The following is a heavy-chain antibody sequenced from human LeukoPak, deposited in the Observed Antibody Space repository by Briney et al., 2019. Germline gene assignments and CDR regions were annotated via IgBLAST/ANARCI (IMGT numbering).Heavy chain of an antibody. D-gene: IGHD4-23*01. CDR2: INPNSGGT. Sequence: PSVKVSCKASGYTFTGYYMHWVRQAPGQGLEWMGWINPNSGGTNYAQKFQGRVTMTRDTSISTAYMELSRLRSDDTAVYYCSRVLGGANFDFWGQGTLVTVSS. V-gene: IGHV1-2*02. CDR1: GYTFTGYY. CDR3: SRVLGGANFDF. J-gene: IGHJ4*02.